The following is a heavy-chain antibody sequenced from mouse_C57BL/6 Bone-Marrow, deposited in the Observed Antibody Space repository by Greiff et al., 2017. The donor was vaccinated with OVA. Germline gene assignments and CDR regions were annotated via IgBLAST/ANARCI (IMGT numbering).Heavy chain of an antibody. Sequence: VKLMESGAELVKPGASVKLSCKASGYTFTEYTIHWVKQRSGQGLEWIGWFYPGSGSIKYNEKFKDKATLTADKSSSTVYMELSRLTSEDSAVYFCARHEKGDVWGPWFAYWGQGTLVTVSA. CDR3: ARHEKGDVWGPWFAY. CDR2: FYPGSGSI. V-gene: IGHV1-62-2*01. CDR1: GYTFTEYT. J-gene: IGHJ3*01.